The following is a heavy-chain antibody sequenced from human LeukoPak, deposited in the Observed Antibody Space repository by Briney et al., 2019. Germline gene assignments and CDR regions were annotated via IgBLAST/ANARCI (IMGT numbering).Heavy chain of an antibody. CDR2: ISGSGGST. CDR1: GFTFSSYG. V-gene: IGHV3-23*01. Sequence: GGTLRLSCAASGFTFSSYGMSWVRQAPGKGLEWVSAISGSGGSTYYADSVKGRFTISRDNSKNTLYLQMNSLRAEDTAVYYCAKSGSGSSRIYYFDYWGQGTLVTVSS. J-gene: IGHJ4*02. CDR3: AKSGSGSSRIYYFDY. D-gene: IGHD5-12*01.